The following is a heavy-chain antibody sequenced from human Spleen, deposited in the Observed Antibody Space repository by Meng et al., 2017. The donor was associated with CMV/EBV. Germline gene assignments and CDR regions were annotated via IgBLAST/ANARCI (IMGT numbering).Heavy chain of an antibody. CDR2: TVYGGNT. D-gene: IGHD6-19*01. Sequence: SETLSLTCTVSGGSVSSGSYHWNWIRQPPGKGLEWIGQTVYGGNTNYSPSLKSRVTISVDTSKNQFSLKVSSVTAADTAIYYCARETSYTSGWYGYMDSWGQGSLVTVSS. J-gene: IGHJ5*01. V-gene: IGHV4-61*01. CDR1: GGSVSSGSYH. CDR3: ARETSYTSGWYGYMDS.